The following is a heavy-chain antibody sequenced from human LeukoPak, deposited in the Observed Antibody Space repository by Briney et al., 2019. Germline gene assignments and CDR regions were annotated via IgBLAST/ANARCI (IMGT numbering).Heavy chain of an antibody. CDR1: GDSVSSNSAA. CDR3: AGERGEEYSSGWYKTNFFYN. J-gene: IGHJ4*02. D-gene: IGHD6-19*01. Sequence: SQTLSLTCAISGDSVSSNSAAWNWIRQSPSRGLEWLGRTYYRSKWYNDYAVSVKSRITINPDTSKNQISLQLTSVTGADTAVYYCAGERGEEYSSGWYKTNFFYNWGQGIRVTVSS. CDR2: TYYRSKWYN. V-gene: IGHV6-1*01.